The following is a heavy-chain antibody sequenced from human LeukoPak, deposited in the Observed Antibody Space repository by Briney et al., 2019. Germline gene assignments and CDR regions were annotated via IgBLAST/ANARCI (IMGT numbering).Heavy chain of an antibody. J-gene: IGHJ6*02. CDR2: INPNSGGT. CDR3: ARDTPIVGGNPSGMDV. D-gene: IGHD1-26*01. Sequence: ASVKVSCKASGYTFTGYYMHWVRQAPGQGLEWMGWINPNSGGTNYAQKFQGRVTMTRDTSISTAYMELSRLRSDDTAVYYCARDTPIVGGNPSGMDVWGQGTTVTASS. V-gene: IGHV1-2*02. CDR1: GYTFTGYY.